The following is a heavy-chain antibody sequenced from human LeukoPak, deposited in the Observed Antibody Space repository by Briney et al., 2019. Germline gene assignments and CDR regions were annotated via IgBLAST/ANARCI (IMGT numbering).Heavy chain of an antibody. Sequence: SETLSLTCTVSGGSISSSSYYWGWIRQPPGKGLEWIGSIYYSGSTYYNPSLKSRVTISVDTSKNQFSLKLSSVTAADTAVYYCARQVRGGDYYDSRIHAFDIWGQGTMVTVSS. CDR2: IYYSGST. CDR3: ARQVRGGDYYDSRIHAFDI. V-gene: IGHV4-39*01. CDR1: GGSISSSSYY. D-gene: IGHD3-22*01. J-gene: IGHJ3*02.